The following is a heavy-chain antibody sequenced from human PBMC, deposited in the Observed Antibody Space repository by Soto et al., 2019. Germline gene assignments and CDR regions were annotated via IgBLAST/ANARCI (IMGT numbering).Heavy chain of an antibody. CDR2: INLSGST. D-gene: IGHD5-18*01. Sequence: SETLSLTCTVSGGSISDYDWSWIRQPPGKGLEWIGEINLSGSTNYNPSLKSRVTISVDTSKNQFSLKLTSVTAADTAVYYCVRDSDTATVGGYYYGMDVWGQGTTVTVSS. CDR3: VRDSDTATVGGYYYGMDV. J-gene: IGHJ6*02. V-gene: IGHV4-34*01. CDR1: GGSISDYD.